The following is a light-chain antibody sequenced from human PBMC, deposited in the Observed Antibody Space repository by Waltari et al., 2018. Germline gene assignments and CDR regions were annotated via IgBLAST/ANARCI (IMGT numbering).Light chain of an antibody. V-gene: IGLV2-23*02. CDR1: SSDVGGYNY. CDR3: CSYGGSRTVV. CDR2: EVI. Sequence: QSALTQPASVSGSPGQSITISCTGTSSDVGGYNYASWYQQHPGKAPKPMIYEVIKRPPGVSIRFPGSKSGKTASLTILGLQAEDEADYYCCSYGGSRTVVFGGGTKLTVL. J-gene: IGLJ2*01.